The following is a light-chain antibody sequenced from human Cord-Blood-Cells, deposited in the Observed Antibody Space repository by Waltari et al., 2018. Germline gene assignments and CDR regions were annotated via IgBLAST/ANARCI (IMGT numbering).Light chain of an antibody. J-gene: IGKJ4*01. Sequence: EIVLTHSPATLSLSPGERATLSCRASQSVSSYLAWYQQKPGQAPRLLIYDASNRATGIPARFSGSGSGTDFTLTISSLEPEDFAVYYFQQRSNWPLTFGGGTKVEIK. V-gene: IGKV3-11*01. CDR3: QQRSNWPLT. CDR2: DAS. CDR1: QSVSSY.